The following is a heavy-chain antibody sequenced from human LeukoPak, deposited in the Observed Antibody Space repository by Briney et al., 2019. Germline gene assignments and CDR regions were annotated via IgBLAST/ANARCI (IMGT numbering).Heavy chain of an antibody. D-gene: IGHD2-2*02. CDR2: INPNSGGT. CDR1: GYTFTGYY. Sequence: ASVKVSCEASGYTFTGYYMHWVRQAPGQGLEWMGRINPNSGGTNYAQKFQGRVTMTRDTSISTAYVELSRLGSDDTAVYYCARVRTPNARNCSSTSCYRGNWFDPWGQGTLVTVSS. CDR3: ARVRTPNARNCSSTSCYRGNWFDP. J-gene: IGHJ5*02. V-gene: IGHV1-2*06.